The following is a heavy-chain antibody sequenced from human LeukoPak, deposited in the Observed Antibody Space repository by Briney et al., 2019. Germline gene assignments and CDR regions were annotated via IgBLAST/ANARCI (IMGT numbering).Heavy chain of an antibody. Sequence: SETLSLTCTVSGGSISSYYWSWIRQPPGKGLEWIGYIYYSGSTNYNPSLKSRVTISVDTSKNQFSLKLSSVTAADTAVYYCARERGWDAFDIWGQGTMVTVSS. CDR2: IYYSGST. V-gene: IGHV4-59*01. J-gene: IGHJ3*02. CDR1: GGSISSYY. CDR3: ARERGWDAFDI. D-gene: IGHD6-19*01.